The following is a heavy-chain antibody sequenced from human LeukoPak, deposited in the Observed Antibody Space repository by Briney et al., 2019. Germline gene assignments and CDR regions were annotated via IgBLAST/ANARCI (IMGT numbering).Heavy chain of an antibody. V-gene: IGHV4-34*01. CDR1: GGSFSGYY. CDR3: ARVRFLEWFDY. CDR2: ISHSGST. J-gene: IGHJ4*02. D-gene: IGHD3-3*01. Sequence: SETLSLTCAVYGGSFSGYYWSWIRQPPGKGLEWIGEISHSGSTNYNPSLKSRVTISVDTSKNQFSLKLSSVTAADTAVYYCARVRFLEWFDYWGQGTLVTVSS.